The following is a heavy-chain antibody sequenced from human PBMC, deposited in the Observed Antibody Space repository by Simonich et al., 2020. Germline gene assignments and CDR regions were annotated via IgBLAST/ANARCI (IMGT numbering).Heavy chain of an antibody. CDR3: ARHDRWLQFYFDY. CDR1: GGSISSYY. V-gene: IGHV4-59*08. J-gene: IGHJ4*02. CDR2: IYYSGCT. D-gene: IGHD5-12*01. Sequence: QVQLQESGPGLVKPSETLSLTCTVSGGSISSYYWSWIRQPPGKGLEWIGYIYYSGCTNYNPSLTNRVTISVDTSKNKFSLKLSSVTAADTAVYYCARHDRWLQFYFDYWGQGTLVTVSS.